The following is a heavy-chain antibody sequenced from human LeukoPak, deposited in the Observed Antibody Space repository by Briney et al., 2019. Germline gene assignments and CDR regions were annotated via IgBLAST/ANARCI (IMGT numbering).Heavy chain of an antibody. Sequence: PSETLSLTCAVYSGSFSGYYWSWLRQPPGKGLEWIGEINHSGSTNYNPSLKSRVTISVDTSKNQFSLKLSSVTAADTAVYYCARGLRYFDWLLSYSWFDPWGQGTLVTVSS. CDR3: ARGLRYFDWLLSYSWFDP. J-gene: IGHJ5*02. D-gene: IGHD3-9*01. CDR1: SGSFSGYY. V-gene: IGHV4-34*01. CDR2: INHSGST.